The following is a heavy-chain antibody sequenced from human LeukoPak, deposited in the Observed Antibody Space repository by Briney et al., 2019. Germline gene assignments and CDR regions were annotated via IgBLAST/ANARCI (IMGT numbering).Heavy chain of an antibody. Sequence: SETVSLTCAVYGGSFSGYYRSWIRQPPGKGLEWIGEINHSGSTNYNPSLKSRVTISVDTSKNQFSLKLSSVTAADTAVYYCAIIWFGEYPFDYWGQGTLVTVSS. J-gene: IGHJ4*02. V-gene: IGHV4-34*01. CDR1: GGSFSGYY. CDR3: AIIWFGEYPFDY. CDR2: INHSGST. D-gene: IGHD3-10*01.